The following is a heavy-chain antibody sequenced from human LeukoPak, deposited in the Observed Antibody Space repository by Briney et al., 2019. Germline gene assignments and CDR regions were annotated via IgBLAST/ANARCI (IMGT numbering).Heavy chain of an antibody. J-gene: IGHJ4*02. CDR3: AKDGGKAFYGDPPGSSAFDY. V-gene: IGHV3-23*01. CDR1: GFTFSSYA. Sequence: GGSLRLSCAASGFTFSSYAMSWVRQAPGKGLEWVSAISGSGGSAYYAESVKGRFTISRDNSKSALYLHMNSLRDEDTALYYCAKDGGKAFYGDPPGSSAFDYWGQGSLVTVSS. D-gene: IGHD4-17*01. CDR2: ISGSGGSA.